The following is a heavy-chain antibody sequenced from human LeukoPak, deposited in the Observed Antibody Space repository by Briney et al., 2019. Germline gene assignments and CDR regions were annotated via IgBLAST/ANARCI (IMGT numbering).Heavy chain of an antibody. CDR1: GDSISGSNYH. CDR3: ARGVDTAMVTNDAFDI. Sequence: SETLSLTCTVSGDSISGSNYHWGWIRQPPGKGLEWIGYIYYSGSTNYNPSLKSRVTISVDTSKNQFSLKLSSVTAADTAVYYCARGVDTAMVTNDAFDIWGQGTMVTVSS. J-gene: IGHJ3*02. CDR2: IYYSGST. D-gene: IGHD5-18*01. V-gene: IGHV4-61*05.